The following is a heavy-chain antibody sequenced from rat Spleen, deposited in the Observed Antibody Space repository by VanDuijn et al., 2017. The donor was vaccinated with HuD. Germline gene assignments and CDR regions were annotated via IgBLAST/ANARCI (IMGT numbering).Heavy chain of an antibody. V-gene: IGHV5-20*01. J-gene: IGHJ2*01. CDR3: TRDRILRSTGFDY. CDR2: ISYDSDST. Sequence: EVQLVESGGGLVQPGRSLKLSCAASGFTFSDYSMAWVRQAPTKGLEWVATISYDSDSTYYRNSVKGRFTISRDNAKSSLYLQMDSLRSEDTATYYCTRDRILRSTGFDYWGQGVMVTVSS. D-gene: IGHD1-6*01. CDR1: GFTFSDYS.